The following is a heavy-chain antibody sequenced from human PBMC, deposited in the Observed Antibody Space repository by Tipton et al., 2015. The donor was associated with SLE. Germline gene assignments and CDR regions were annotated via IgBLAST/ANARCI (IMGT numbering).Heavy chain of an antibody. J-gene: IGHJ4*02. V-gene: IGHV4-39*02. CDR3: ARRSLSAVPK. CDR2: IYDNGNT. D-gene: IGHD6-13*01. CDR1: GFTVRSNY. Sequence: LRLSCAASGFTVRSNYMSWVRQSPGKGLEWVGSIYDNGNTYYNPSLKSRVTISVDTSKNHFSLKLSLVTAADTAVYFCARRSLSAVPKWGQGTLVTVS.